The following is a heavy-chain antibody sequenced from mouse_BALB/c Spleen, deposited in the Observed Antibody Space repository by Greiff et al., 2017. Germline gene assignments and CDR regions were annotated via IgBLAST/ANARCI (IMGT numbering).Heavy chain of an antibody. CDR1: GFTFSSFG. Sequence: EVKLVESGGGLVQPGGSRKLSCAASGFTFSSFGMHWVRQAPEKGLEWVAYISSGSSTIYYADTVKGRITISRDNPKNTLFLQMTSLRSEDTAMYYCAREEGYGNPWYFDVWGAGTTVTVSS. D-gene: IGHD2-10*02. V-gene: IGHV5-17*02. CDR3: AREEGYGNPWYFDV. CDR2: ISSGSSTI. J-gene: IGHJ1*01.